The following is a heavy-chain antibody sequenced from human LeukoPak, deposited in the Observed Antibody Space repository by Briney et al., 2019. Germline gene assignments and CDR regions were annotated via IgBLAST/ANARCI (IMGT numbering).Heavy chain of an antibody. D-gene: IGHD3-3*01. CDR3: AKDEVRFLEWLLSHYYYGMDV. CDR1: GFTFSSYG. V-gene: IGHV3-30*18. CDR2: ISYDGSNK. Sequence: GGSLRLSCAASGFTFSSYGVHWVRQAPGKGLEWVAVISYDGSNKYYADSVKGRLTISRDNSKNTLYLQMNSLRAEDTAVYYCAKDEVRFLEWLLSHYYYGMDVWGQGTTVTVSS. J-gene: IGHJ6*02.